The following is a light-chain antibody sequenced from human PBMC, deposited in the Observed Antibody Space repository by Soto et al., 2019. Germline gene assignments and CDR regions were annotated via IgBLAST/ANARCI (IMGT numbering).Light chain of an antibody. CDR1: SSDVGGYDY. CDR3: SSHTSGSTRV. CDR2: EVT. J-gene: IGLJ1*01. V-gene: IGLV2-14*01. Sequence: QSALTQPASVSGSPGQSIAISCTGTSSDVGGYDYVSWYQQHPDKAPKLMIYEVTKRPSGVSNRFSGSKSGNTASLTISGLQPEDEADYYCSSHTSGSTRVFGSGTKLPS.